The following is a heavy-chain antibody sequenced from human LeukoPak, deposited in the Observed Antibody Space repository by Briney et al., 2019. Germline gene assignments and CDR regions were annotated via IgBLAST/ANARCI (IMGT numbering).Heavy chain of an antibody. CDR3: ARDTSIFGVVNGVGAFDI. CDR1: GASISSYY. D-gene: IGHD3-3*01. V-gene: IGHV4-59*01. Sequence: SETLSLTCTVSGASISSYYWSWIRQSPGKGLEWIGYIYYSGSTNYNPSLKSRVTISVDTSKNQFSLKLSSVTAADTAVYYCARDTSIFGVVNGVGAFDIWGQGTMVTVSS. CDR2: IYYSGST. J-gene: IGHJ3*02.